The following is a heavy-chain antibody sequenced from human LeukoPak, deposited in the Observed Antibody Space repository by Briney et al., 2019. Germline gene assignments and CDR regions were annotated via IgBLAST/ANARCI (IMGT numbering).Heavy chain of an antibody. CDR3: APYDILTRYRFDP. Sequence: SQTLSLTCTVSGGSISSGGYYWSWIRQHPGKGLEWIGYIYYSGSTYYNPSLKSRVTISVDTSKNQFSLKLSSVTAADTAVYYCAPYDILTRYRFDPWGQGTLVTVSS. CDR1: GGSISSGGYY. V-gene: IGHV4-31*03. CDR2: IYYSGST. D-gene: IGHD3-9*01. J-gene: IGHJ5*02.